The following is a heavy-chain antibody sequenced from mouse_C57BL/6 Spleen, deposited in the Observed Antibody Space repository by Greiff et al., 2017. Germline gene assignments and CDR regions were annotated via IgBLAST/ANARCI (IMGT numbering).Heavy chain of an antibody. V-gene: IGHV1-53*01. CDR1: GYTFTSYW. Sequence: QVQLQQPGTELVKPGASVKLSCKVSGYTFTSYWMHWVKQRSGQGLEWIGNIIPSNGGTNYNEKLKSKATLTVAKSSSTAYMQLSSLTSKDSAVDYCARCCDYWGQGTTLTVSS. J-gene: IGHJ2*01. CDR2: IIPSNGGT. CDR3: ARCCDY.